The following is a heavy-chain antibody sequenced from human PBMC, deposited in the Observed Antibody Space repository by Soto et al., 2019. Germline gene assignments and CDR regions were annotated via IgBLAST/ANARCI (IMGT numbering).Heavy chain of an antibody. V-gene: IGHV4-39*01. CDR3: ARHINVKGTYYDILTGYYFDY. Sequence: QLQLQESGPGLVKPSETLSLTCTVSGGSISSSSYYWGWIRQPPGKGLEWIGSIYYSGSTYYNPSLKSRVTISVDTPKNQFSLKLSSVTAADTAVYSCARHINVKGTYYDILTGYYFDYWGQGTLVTVSS. CDR2: IYYSGST. J-gene: IGHJ4*02. D-gene: IGHD3-9*01. CDR1: GGSISSSSYY.